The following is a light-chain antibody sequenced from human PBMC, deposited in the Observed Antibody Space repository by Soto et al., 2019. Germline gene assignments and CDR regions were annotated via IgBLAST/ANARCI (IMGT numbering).Light chain of an antibody. V-gene: IGLV4-69*01. CDR1: SAHSNYA. J-gene: IGLJ2*01. Sequence: QLVLTQSPSASASLGPSVKLTCTLSSAHSNYAIAWHQQQSEQGPRYLMKLNSDGSHSKGDGIPDRFSGSSAGAARYLTISSLQSEDEDDYYWQTWGSGSLVFGGGTKLTVL. CDR2: LNSDGSH. CDR3: QTWGSGSLV.